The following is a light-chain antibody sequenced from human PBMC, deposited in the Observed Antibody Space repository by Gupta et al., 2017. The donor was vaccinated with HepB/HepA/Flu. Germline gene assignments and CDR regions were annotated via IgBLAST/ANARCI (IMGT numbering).Light chain of an antibody. CDR2: GAS. Sequence: EIVLTQSPATLSVSPGDRATLSCRASQSVTSNLARYQQKPGQAPRLLIYGASTRASGIPRRFSGSGSGADFTLTISSLQSEDFALYYCQQYDNRPLTFGGGTRVEI. CDR1: QSVTSN. CDR3: QQYDNRPLT. J-gene: IGKJ4*01. V-gene: IGKV3-15*01.